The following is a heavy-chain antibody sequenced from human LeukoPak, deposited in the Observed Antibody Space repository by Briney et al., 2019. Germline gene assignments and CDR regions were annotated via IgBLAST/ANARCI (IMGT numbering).Heavy chain of an antibody. V-gene: IGHV4-34*01. Sequence: SETLSLTXAVYGGSFSGYYWSWIRQPPGKGLEWIGEINHSGSTNYNPSLKSRVTISVDTSKNQFSLKLSSVTAADTAVYYRARGYYDFWSGYLGFDPWGQGTLVTVSS. CDR2: INHSGST. D-gene: IGHD3-3*01. CDR3: ARGYYDFWSGYLGFDP. J-gene: IGHJ5*02. CDR1: GGSFSGYY.